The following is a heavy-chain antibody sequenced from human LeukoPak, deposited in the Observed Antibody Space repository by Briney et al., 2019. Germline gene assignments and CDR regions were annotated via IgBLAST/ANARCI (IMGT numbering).Heavy chain of an antibody. CDR2: VYTSGST. Sequence: SETLSLTCTVSGGSISGYYWSWIRQPAGKGLEWIGRVYTSGSTNYNPSLKSRVTMSIDTSKKQFSLKLRSVTAADTAMYYCALVTTADGYWGQGTPLTVSS. CDR3: ALVTTADGY. V-gene: IGHV4-4*07. CDR1: GGSISGYY. J-gene: IGHJ4*02. D-gene: IGHD4-17*01.